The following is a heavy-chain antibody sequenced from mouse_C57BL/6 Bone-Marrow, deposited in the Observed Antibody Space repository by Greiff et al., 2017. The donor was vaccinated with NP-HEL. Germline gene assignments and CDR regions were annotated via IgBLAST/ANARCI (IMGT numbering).Heavy chain of an antibody. J-gene: IGHJ3*01. Sequence: QVQLQQPGAELVMPGASVKLSCKASGYTFTSYWMHWVKQRPGQGLEWIGEIDPSDSYTNYNQKFKGKSTLTVDKSSSTAYMQLSSLTSDDSAVYYCASSSIYYDYPWFAYWGQGTLVTVSA. V-gene: IGHV1-69*01. CDR2: IDPSDSYT. D-gene: IGHD2-4*01. CDR1: GYTFTSYW. CDR3: ASSSIYYDYPWFAY.